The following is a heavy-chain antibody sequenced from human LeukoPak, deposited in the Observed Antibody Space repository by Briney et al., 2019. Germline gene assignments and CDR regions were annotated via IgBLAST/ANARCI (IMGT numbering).Heavy chain of an antibody. D-gene: IGHD3-22*01. J-gene: IGHJ6*02. CDR3: ARDFFDGHGYTFYYYGMDV. Sequence: ASVKVSCKASGYTFTNYDVNWVRQATGQGLEWMGWMNPTSDKAGFAQRFQGRVSMTRNISISTAYMELSSLRSEDTAVYYCARDFFDGHGYTFYYYGMDVWGQGTTVTVSS. CDR2: MNPTSDKA. V-gene: IGHV1-8*01. CDR1: GYTFTNYD.